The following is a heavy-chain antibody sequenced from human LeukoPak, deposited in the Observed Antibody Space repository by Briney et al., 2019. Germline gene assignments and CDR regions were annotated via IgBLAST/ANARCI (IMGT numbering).Heavy chain of an antibody. D-gene: IGHD5-24*01. V-gene: IGHV1-18*01. CDR2: ISAYNGNT. CDR1: GYTFTSYG. J-gene: IGHJ4*02. CDR3: ARGKKRWLQHYYFDY. Sequence: ASVKVSCKASGYTFTSYGISWVRQAPGQGLEWMGWISAYNGNTNYAQKLQGRVTMTTDTSTSTAYMELSSLRSEDTAVYYCARGKKRWLQHYYFDYWGQGTLVTVSS.